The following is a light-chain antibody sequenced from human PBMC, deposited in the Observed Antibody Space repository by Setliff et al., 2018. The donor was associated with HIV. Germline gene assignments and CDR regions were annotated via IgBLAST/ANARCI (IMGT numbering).Light chain of an antibody. J-gene: IGLJ1*01. CDR3: SSYTSSNTLV. V-gene: IGLV2-11*01. Sequence: QSALTQPRSVSGSPGQSVTISCTGTSSDVGDYNYVSWYQQHPGKAPKLMIYDVRKRPSGVPDRFSASKSGNTASLTISGLQAEDEADYYCSSYTSSNTLVFGTGTKVTVL. CDR2: DVR. CDR1: SSDVGDYNY.